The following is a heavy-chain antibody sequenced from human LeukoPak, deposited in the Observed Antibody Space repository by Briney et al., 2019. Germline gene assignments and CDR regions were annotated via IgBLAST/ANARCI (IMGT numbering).Heavy chain of an antibody. Sequence: ASVNVSCRACGYTFTGYYMHWVRQAPGQGLEWMGWINPNSGGTNYAQKFQGRVTMTRDTSISTAYMELSRLRSDDTAVYYCARAWRYNFSPLDYWGQGTLVTVSS. CDR2: INPNSGGT. J-gene: IGHJ4*02. D-gene: IGHD5-24*01. CDR1: GYTFTGYY. CDR3: ARAWRYNFSPLDY. V-gene: IGHV1-2*02.